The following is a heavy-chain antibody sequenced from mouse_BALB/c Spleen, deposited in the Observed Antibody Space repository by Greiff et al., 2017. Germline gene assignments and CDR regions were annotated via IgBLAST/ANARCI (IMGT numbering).Heavy chain of an antibody. V-gene: IGHV5-17*02. CDR1: GFTFSSFG. J-gene: IGHJ2*01. Sequence: EVKLMESGGGLVQPGGSRKLSCAASGFTFSSFGMHWVRQAPEKGLEWVAYISSGSSTIYYADTVKGRFTISRDNPKNTLFLQMTSLRSEDTAMYYCARIPDYWGQGTTRTVAS. CDR2: ISSGSSTI. CDR3: ARIPDY.